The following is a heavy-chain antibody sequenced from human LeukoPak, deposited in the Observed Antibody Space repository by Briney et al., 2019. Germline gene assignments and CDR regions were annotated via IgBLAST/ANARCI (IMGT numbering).Heavy chain of an antibody. J-gene: IGHJ4*02. CDR1: GYTFTGYY. D-gene: IGHD6-19*01. Sequence: EASVKVSCKASGYTFTGYYMQWVRQAPGQGLEWMGWINPNSGGTNYAQKFQGRVTMTRDTSISTAYMELSRLRSDDTAVYYCARDLLHSSGCLAYWGQGTLVTVSS. CDR2: INPNSGGT. V-gene: IGHV1-2*02. CDR3: ARDLLHSSGCLAY.